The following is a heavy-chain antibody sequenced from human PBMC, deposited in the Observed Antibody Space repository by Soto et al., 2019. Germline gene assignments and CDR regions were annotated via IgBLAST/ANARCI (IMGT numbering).Heavy chain of an antibody. CDR2: IYFSGST. CDR1: GGSISSYY. D-gene: IGHD1-26*01. V-gene: IGHV4-59*01. CDR3: ARRYGGNFDY. J-gene: IGHJ4*02. Sequence: SETLSLTCTVSGGSISSYYWNWIRQPPGKGLEWIGYIYFSGSTDSNPSLKSRVTISVDTSKNQFSLKLSSVTAADTAVYYCARRYGGNFDYWGQGTLVTVSS.